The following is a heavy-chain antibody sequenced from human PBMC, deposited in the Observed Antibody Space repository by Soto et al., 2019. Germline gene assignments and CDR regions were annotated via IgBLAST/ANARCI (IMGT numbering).Heavy chain of an antibody. V-gene: IGHV4-30-2*01. J-gene: IGHJ4*02. D-gene: IGHD5-12*01. CDR2: IYHSGST. Sequence: ASETLSLTCAVSGGSISSGGYSWRWIRQPPGKGLEWIGYIYHSGSTYYNPSLKNRVTISVDRSKNQFSLKLSSVTAADTAVYYCAAGGGLPRYYWGQGTLVTVSS. CDR1: GGSISSGGYS. CDR3: AAGGGLPRYY.